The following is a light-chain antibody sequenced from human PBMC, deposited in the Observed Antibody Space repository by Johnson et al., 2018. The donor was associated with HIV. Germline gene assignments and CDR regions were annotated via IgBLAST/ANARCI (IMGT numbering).Light chain of an antibody. Sequence: QSVLTQPPSVSAAPGQKVTISCSGSSSNIGNNYVSWYQQLPGTAPKLLIYKNNERPSGIPDRFSGSKSGTSATLGITGLQTGAEADYYCGTGDTSLSAGGVFGTGTKVTVL. CDR3: GTGDTSLSAGGV. J-gene: IGLJ1*01. V-gene: IGLV1-51*02. CDR2: KNN. CDR1: SSNIGNNY.